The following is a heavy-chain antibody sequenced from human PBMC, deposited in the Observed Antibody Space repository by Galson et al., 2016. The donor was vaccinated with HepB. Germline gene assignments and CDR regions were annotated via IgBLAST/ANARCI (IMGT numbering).Heavy chain of an antibody. V-gene: IGHV7-4-1*02. D-gene: IGHD2-15*01. CDR3: ARRGYLYPYGIDV. Sequence: QSGAEVKKPGASVKVSCKASGYRFNSYIMNWVRQAPGQGLEWMGGINCNTGNPTYAQGFTGRFVFSVDTSVSTAYLQISSLTAEDTAIYYCARRGYLYPYGIDVWGQGTTVTVSS. CDR1: GYRFNSYI. CDR2: INCNTGNP. J-gene: IGHJ6*02.